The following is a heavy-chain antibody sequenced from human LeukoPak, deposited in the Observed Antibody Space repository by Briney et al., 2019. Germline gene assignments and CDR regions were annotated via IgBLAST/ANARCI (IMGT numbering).Heavy chain of an antibody. Sequence: PGGSLILSCAASGFTVSSNYMSWVRQAPGKGLEWVSVIYSGGSTYYADSVKGRFTISRDNSKNTLYLQMNSLRAEDTAVYYCARESEWSSAFDIWGQGTMVTVSS. V-gene: IGHV3-53*01. J-gene: IGHJ3*02. CDR3: ARESEWSSAFDI. CDR1: GFTVSSNY. CDR2: IYSGGST. D-gene: IGHD2-8*01.